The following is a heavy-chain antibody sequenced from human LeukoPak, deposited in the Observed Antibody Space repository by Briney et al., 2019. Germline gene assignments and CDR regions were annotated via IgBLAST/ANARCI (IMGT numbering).Heavy chain of an antibody. V-gene: IGHV4-31*03. Sequence: KPSETLSLTCTVSGGSISSGGYYWSWIRQHPGKGLEWIGYIYYSGSTYYNPSLKSRVTKSVDTSKNQFSLKLSSVTAADTAVYYCARRSSSWYLDYWGQGTLVTVSS. CDR3: ARRSSSWYLDY. J-gene: IGHJ4*02. CDR2: IYYSGST. D-gene: IGHD6-13*01. CDR1: GGSISSGGYY.